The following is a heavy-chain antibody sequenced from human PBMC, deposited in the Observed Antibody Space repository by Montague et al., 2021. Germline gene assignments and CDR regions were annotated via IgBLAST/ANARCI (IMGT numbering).Heavy chain of an antibody. CDR1: GFSFNVYG. CDR3: ARDFRVGNYFDY. Sequence: SLRLSCAASGFSFNVYGMHWVRQAPGKGLEWVAVVGHDGNYEKYADSVRGRFIVSRDNSRTTLYLQLNSLRAEDTAVYYCARDFRVGNYFDYLGQGTLVTVSS. CDR2: VGHDGNYE. J-gene: IGHJ4*02. V-gene: IGHV3-33*01. D-gene: IGHD1-26*01.